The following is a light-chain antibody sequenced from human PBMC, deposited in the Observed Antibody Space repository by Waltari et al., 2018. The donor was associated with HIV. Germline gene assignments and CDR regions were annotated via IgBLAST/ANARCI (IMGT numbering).Light chain of an antibody. J-gene: IGKJ4*01. CDR1: QSVSSF. Sequence: EIVLTQSPSTLSLSLGSRAALSCRASQSVSSFLALLQQKPGQAPRLLISDASTRATGIPARFSGSGSGTDFTLTISSLEPEDFAVYYCQQRIDWPRLTFGGGTKVEIK. CDR2: DAS. V-gene: IGKV3-11*01. CDR3: QQRIDWPRLT.